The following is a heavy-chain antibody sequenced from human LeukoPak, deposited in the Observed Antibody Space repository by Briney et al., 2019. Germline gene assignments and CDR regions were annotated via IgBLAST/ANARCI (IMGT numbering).Heavy chain of an antibody. J-gene: IGHJ6*02. V-gene: IGHV1-18*01. Sequence: GASVKVSCKASGYTFTSYGISWVRQAPGQGLEWMGWISAYNGNTNYAQKLQGRVTMTTDTSTSTAYMELRSLRSDDTAVYYCAREYYYDSSGYYRYYYGMDVWGQGTTVTVSS. CDR3: AREYYYDSSGYYRYYYGMDV. D-gene: IGHD3-22*01. CDR2: ISAYNGNT. CDR1: GYTFTSYG.